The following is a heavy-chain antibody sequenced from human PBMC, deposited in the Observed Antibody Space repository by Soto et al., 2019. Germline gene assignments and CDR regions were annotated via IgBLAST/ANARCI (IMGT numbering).Heavy chain of an antibody. CDR1: GFTFSSYA. CDR2: INGGGDSA. CDR3: ARGATIDY. J-gene: IGHJ4*02. Sequence: GRSLRLSCAASGFTFSSYAMTWVRQAPGKGLEWVALINGGGDSAYYADSVKGRFTISRDNFKNTLFLQMNSLRGEDTAVYYCARGATIDYWGQGTLVTVSS. V-gene: IGHV3-23*01.